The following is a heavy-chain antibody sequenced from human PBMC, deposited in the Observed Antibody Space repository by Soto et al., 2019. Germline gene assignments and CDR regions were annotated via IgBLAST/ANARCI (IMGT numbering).Heavy chain of an antibody. V-gene: IGHV1-3*01. J-gene: IGHJ4*02. CDR3: ASRGPGGTFDY. CDR1: GYNFSTYA. D-gene: IGHD3-10*01. Sequence: ASVKVSCKTSGYNFSTYAIHWVRQAPGQRLEWMGWINAGNGNTKYLEKLQGRLTISRDTSATTVFLELTGLTSEDTAVYYCASRGPGGTFDYWGQGTLVTVSS. CDR2: INAGNGNT.